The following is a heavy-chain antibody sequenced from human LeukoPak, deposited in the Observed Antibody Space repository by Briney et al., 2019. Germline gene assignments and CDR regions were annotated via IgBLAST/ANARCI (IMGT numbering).Heavy chain of an antibody. Sequence: PSATLSLTCTVYGGSFSGYCWSWIHQPPGKGQEWIGEVNHSGSTNYNPSLKSRVTISVDTSNNQFSLKVSSVTAADTAVYYCASRIVVVPARHGPDAFDIWGQGTMVTVSS. CDR3: ASRIVVVPARHGPDAFDI. CDR1: GGSFSGYC. D-gene: IGHD2-2*01. J-gene: IGHJ3*02. V-gene: IGHV4-34*01. CDR2: VNHSGST.